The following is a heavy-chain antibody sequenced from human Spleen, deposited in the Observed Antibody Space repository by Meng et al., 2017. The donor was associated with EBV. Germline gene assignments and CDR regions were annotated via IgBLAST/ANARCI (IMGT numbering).Heavy chain of an antibody. D-gene: IGHD2-2*01. CDR2: SDHTGGT. CDR1: GESFSDIY. J-gene: IGHJ4*02. V-gene: IGHV4-34*01. Sequence: VHLQQWVDGRLRPSETPSLACAVYGESFSDIYWSWIRQSPGKGLEWIGESDHTGGTNYNPSLMSRVTISVDTSKNQFSLNLNSVTAADTAVYYCARGCSSTNCNSDFDYWGQGTLVTVSS. CDR3: ARGCSSTNCNSDFDY.